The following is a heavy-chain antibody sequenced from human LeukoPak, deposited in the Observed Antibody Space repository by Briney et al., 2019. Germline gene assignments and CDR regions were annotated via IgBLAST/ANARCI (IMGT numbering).Heavy chain of an antibody. D-gene: IGHD5-12*01. J-gene: IGHJ4*02. CDR2: ISWNSDNI. CDR1: GFTSDDYA. Sequence: GRSLRLSCAVSGFTSDDYAMHWVRHVPGKGVEWVSGISWNSDNIDYADSVKGRFTISRDNAKNSLYLQMNSLRSEDTALYYCAANGGGDSGYGNFDYWGQGTLVTVFS. CDR3: AANGGGDSGYGNFDY. V-gene: IGHV3-9*02.